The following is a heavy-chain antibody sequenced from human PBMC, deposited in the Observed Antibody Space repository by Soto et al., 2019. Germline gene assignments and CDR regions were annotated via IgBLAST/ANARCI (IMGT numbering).Heavy chain of an antibody. J-gene: IGHJ4*02. D-gene: IGHD3-22*01. Sequence: QVQLVESGGGVVQPGRSLRLSCAASGFTFSYYAMHWVRQAPGKGLEWVALISYSGNKKYYADSVKGRFTISRDNSENTLYLQTNSLGAEDTAVYYCARTPETSGYYYYFDYWGQGTLVTVSS. V-gene: IGHV3-30-3*01. CDR3: ARTPETSGYYYYFDY. CDR2: ISYSGNKK. CDR1: GFTFSYYA.